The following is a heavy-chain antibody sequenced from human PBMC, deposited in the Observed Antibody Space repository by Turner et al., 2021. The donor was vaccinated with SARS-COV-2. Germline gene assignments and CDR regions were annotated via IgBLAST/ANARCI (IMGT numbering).Heavy chain of an antibody. D-gene: IGHD6-13*01. CDR2: INWNSGSI. Sequence: VQLVESGGGLVQPGRSLRLSRAASGSTFDDYAMHWVRQAPGKGLEWVSGINWNSGSIGYADSVKGRLTISRDNAKKSLYLQMNSLRAEDTALYYCAKDPIAAAGNYYYGMDVWGQGTKVTVSS. CDR3: AKDPIAAAGNYYYGMDV. CDR1: GSTFDDYA. V-gene: IGHV3-9*01. J-gene: IGHJ6*02.